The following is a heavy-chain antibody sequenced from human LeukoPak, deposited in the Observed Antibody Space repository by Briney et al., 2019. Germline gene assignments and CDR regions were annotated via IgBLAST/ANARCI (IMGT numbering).Heavy chain of an antibody. D-gene: IGHD3-16*01. CDR1: GGSFSGYY. CDR3: ARVRGNRGKYFDY. J-gene: IGHJ4*02. Sequence: SETLSLTCAVYGGSFSGYYWSWIRQPPGKGLEWIGEINHSGSTNYNPSLTSRVTISVDTSKNQFSLKLSSVTAADTAVYYCARVRGNRGKYFDYWGQGTLVTVSS. CDR2: INHSGST. V-gene: IGHV4-34*01.